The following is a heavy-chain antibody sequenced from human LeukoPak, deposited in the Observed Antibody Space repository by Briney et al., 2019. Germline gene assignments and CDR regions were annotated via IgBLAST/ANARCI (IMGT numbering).Heavy chain of an antibody. D-gene: IGHD2-15*01. J-gene: IGHJ4*02. CDR1: GFTFSSYG. Sequence: GGSLRLSCAASGFTFSSYGMHWVRQAPGKGLEWVAFIRYDGSNKYYADSVKGRFTISRDNSKNTLYLQMNSLRAEDTAVYYCARDTNCSGGSCFLLDYWGQGTLVTVSS. CDR2: IRYDGSNK. CDR3: ARDTNCSGGSCFLLDY. V-gene: IGHV3-30*02.